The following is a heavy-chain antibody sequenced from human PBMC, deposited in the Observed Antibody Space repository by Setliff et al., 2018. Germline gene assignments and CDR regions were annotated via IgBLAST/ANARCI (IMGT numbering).Heavy chain of an antibody. J-gene: IGHJ6*03. Sequence: SETLSLTCAVYGGSFSGYYWSWIRQPPGKGLEWIGEINHSGSTNYNPSLKSRVTISVDTSKNQFSLRLSSVTAADTAVYYCARAGPYYDFWSGYYRTMDVWGKGTTVTVS. V-gene: IGHV4-34*01. D-gene: IGHD3-3*01. CDR3: ARAGPYYDFWSGYYRTMDV. CDR1: GGSFSGYY. CDR2: INHSGST.